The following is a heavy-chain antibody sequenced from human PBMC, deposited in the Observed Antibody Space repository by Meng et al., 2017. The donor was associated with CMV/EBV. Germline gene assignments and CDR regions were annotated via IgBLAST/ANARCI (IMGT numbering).Heavy chain of an antibody. CDR3: ARSQPGIAAAF. CDR2: IDPSGGST. CDR1: GYTFTSYY. J-gene: IGHJ4*02. Sequence: ASVKVSCKASGYTFTSYYMHWVRQAPGQGLEWMGIIDPSGGSTSYAQKFQGRVTMTRDTSTSTVYMELSSLRSEDTAVYYCARSQPGIAAAFWGQGTLVTVSS. D-gene: IGHD6-13*01. V-gene: IGHV1-46*01.